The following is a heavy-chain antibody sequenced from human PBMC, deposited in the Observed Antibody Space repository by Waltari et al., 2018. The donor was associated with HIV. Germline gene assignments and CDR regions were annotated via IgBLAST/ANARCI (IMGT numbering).Heavy chain of an antibody. CDR1: GFTLHPYD. D-gene: IGHD3-22*01. J-gene: IGHJ4*02. CDR3: GREGDYYDSSPFDY. CDR2: ISWDGSNK. V-gene: IGHV3-30-3*01. Sequence: QVQLVESGGGVVQPGRSLRLSCAASGFTLHPYDLHGVRQAPGKGLEWVAVISWDGSNKHYADSVKGRCTISRDNSRNSLYLQMSSLRAEDTAVYYCGREGDYYDSSPFDYWGQGTLVTVSS.